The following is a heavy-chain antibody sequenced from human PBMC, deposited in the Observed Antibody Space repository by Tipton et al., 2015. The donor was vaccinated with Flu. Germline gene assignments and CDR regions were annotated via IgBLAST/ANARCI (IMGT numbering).Heavy chain of an antibody. D-gene: IGHD4-11*01. CDR1: GYSIRSSNYY. J-gene: IGHJ5*02. V-gene: IGHV4-38-2*01. CDR2: IFHSGNT. CDR3: ARRDYSNYVSEPKNWFDP. Sequence: TLSLTCAVSGYSIRSSNYYWGWIRQPPGKGLEWIGNIFHSGNTYHNPSLKSRVTISVDTSENQFSLKLTSVTAADTAVYYCARRDYSNYVSEPKNWFDPWGQGALVTVSS.